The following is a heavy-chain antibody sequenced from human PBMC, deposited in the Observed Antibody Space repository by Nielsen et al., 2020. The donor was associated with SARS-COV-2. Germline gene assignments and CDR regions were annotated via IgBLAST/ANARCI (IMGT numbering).Heavy chain of an antibody. V-gene: IGHV5-51*01. J-gene: IGHJ5*02. CDR1: GYSFTSYW. CDR2: IYPGDSDT. CDR3: ARAYSSSSRPGNWFDP. Sequence: GESLKISCKGSGYSFTSYWIGWVRQMPGKGLEWMGIIYPGDSDTRYSSSFQGQVTISADKSISTAYLQWSSLKASDTAMYYCARAYSSSSRPGNWFDPWGQGTLVTVSS. D-gene: IGHD6-6*01.